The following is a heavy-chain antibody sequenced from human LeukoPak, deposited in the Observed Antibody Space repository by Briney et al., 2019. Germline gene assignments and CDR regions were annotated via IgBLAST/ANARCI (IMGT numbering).Heavy chain of an antibody. D-gene: IGHD2-21*02. J-gene: IGHJ4*02. CDR2: INDSGSV. V-gene: IGHV4-34*01. CDR3: ARRLVDSGACQVSDD. CDR1: SGSFSGYY. Sequence: PSETLSLTCAVYSGSFSGYYWSWIRQPPGKGLEWIGEINDSGSVNCNPSLKNRVTLSVDTSKNQFSLRLSSVAAADTAVYYCARRLVDSGACQVSDDWGQGTLVTVSS.